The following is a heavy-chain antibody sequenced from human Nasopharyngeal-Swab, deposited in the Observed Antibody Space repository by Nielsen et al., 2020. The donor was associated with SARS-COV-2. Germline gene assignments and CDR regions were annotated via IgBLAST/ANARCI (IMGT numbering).Heavy chain of an antibody. CDR2: INHSGST. Sequence: SETLFLTCAVSGGSFSGYYWSWIRQPPGKGLEWIGEINHSGSTNYNPSLKSRVTISVDTSKNQFSLKLSSVTAADTAVYYCARGRYRGAVAGKGRGMDVWGKGTTVTVSS. V-gene: IGHV4-34*01. D-gene: IGHD6-19*01. CDR3: ARGRYRGAVAGKGRGMDV. J-gene: IGHJ6*04. CDR1: GGSFSGYY.